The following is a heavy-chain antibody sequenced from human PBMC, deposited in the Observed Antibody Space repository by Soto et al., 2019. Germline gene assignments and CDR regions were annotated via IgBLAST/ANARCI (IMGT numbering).Heavy chain of an antibody. J-gene: IGHJ3*02. D-gene: IGHD3-22*01. CDR1: GYTLTELS. CDR3: AADGIVVAAPADAFDI. Sequence: GASVKVSCKVSGYTLTELSMHWVRQAPGKGLEWMGGFDPEDGETIYAQKFQGRVTMTEDTSTDTAYLELSSLRSEDTAVYYCAADGIVVAAPADAFDIWGQGTMVTVSS. CDR2: FDPEDGET. V-gene: IGHV1-24*01.